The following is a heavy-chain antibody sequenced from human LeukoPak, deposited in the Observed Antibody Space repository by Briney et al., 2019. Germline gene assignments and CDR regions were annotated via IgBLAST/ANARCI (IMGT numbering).Heavy chain of an antibody. CDR2: MNPNSGNT. D-gene: IGHD2-15*01. V-gene: IGHV1-8*01. CDR3: ARGVLHCTGSSCCFLVY. Sequence: ASVTVSFKAAGYTFTSYEINWVRQATGQGLEWLGWMNPNSGNTGTAEKFQGRVTMTSNTSIRTAYLELSSLRSEDTDVYDYARGVLHCTGSSCCFLVYWGRGALASVS. J-gene: IGHJ4*02. CDR1: GYTFTSYE.